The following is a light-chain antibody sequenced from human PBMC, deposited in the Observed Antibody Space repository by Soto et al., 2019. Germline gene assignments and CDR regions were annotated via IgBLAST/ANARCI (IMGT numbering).Light chain of an antibody. CDR2: AAS. Sequence: DIQMSQSPSSVSASVGDRVTITCRASQGISSWLAWYQHKPGKAPNLLIYAASILQSGVPSRFSGSGSGTDFTLTISNLQPEHFATYYCQQADSFPLTLGGGTKVEI. CDR1: QGISSW. V-gene: IGKV1-12*01. CDR3: QQADSFPLT. J-gene: IGKJ4*01.